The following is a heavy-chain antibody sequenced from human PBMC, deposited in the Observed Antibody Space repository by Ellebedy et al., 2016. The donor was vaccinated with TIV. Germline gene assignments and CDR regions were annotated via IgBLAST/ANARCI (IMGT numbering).Heavy chain of an antibody. Sequence: SGPTLVKPTQTLTLTCTISGFSLSATGVGVGWIRQPPGKALEWLALIYWDDDKRYSPSLKSRVTITKDTSKNQVVLTMTNMDPVDTATYYSVHSPFIAVTGTPLYYFDYWGPGTLVTVSS. CDR3: VHSPFIAVTGTPLYYFDY. J-gene: IGHJ4*02. CDR2: IYWDDDK. V-gene: IGHV2-5*02. D-gene: IGHD6-19*01. CDR1: GFSLSATGVG.